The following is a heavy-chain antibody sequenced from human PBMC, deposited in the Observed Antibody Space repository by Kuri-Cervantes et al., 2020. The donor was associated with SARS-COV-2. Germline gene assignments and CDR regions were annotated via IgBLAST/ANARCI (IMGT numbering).Heavy chain of an antibody. V-gene: IGHV3-7*01. J-gene: IGHJ4*02. CDR3: AREGELGYLDY. CDR2: IKQDGSGK. D-gene: IGHD7-27*01. CDR1: GFTFSSYR. Sequence: GESLKISCAASGFTFSSYRMSWVRQAPGKGLEWVANIKQDGSGKYYVDSVKGRFTISRDNAENSLYLQMNSLRAEDTAVYYCAREGELGYLDYWGQGTLVTVSS.